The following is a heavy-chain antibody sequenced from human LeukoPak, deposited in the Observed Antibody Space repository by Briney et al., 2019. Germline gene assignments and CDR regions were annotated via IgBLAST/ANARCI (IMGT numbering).Heavy chain of an antibody. V-gene: IGHV4-38-2*02. CDR3: GRDRDPFDP. D-gene: IGHD5-24*01. Sequence: SSETLSLTCTVSGYSIGSDFYWGWIRQPPGKGLEWVASIYHSGSTYYNPSLKSRVTISINTSQNQFSLKLTSVTAADTAVYYCGRDRDPFDPWGQGTLVTVSS. CDR1: GYSIGSDFY. J-gene: IGHJ5*02. CDR2: IYHSGST.